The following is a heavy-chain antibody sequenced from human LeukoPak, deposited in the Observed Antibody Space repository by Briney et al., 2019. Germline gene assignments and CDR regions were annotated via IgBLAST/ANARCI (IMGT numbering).Heavy chain of an antibody. CDR1: GYTFTGYY. D-gene: IGHD7-27*01. CDR3: ARDQTITGDGGDY. J-gene: IGHJ4*02. Sequence: ASVKVSCKASGYTFTGYYMHWVRQAPGQGLEWMGWINPNSGGTNYAQKFQGRVTMTRDTSISTAYMELSRLRSDDTAVYYCARDQTITGDGGDYWGQGTLVTVSS. V-gene: IGHV1-2*02. CDR2: INPNSGGT.